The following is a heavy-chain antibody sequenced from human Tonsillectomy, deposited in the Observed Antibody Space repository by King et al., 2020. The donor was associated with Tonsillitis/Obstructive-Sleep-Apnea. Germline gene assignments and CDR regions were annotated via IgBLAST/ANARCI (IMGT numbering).Heavy chain of an antibody. Sequence: VQLVESGGGLVQPGGSLRLSCAASGFTFSSYSMNWVRQAPGKGLEWVSYISSSISTIYYADSVKGRFTISRDNAKNSLYLQMNSLRDEDTAVYYCASGRGGSGSHEAIDYWGQGTLVTVSS. CDR2: ISSSISTI. J-gene: IGHJ4*02. D-gene: IGHD1-26*01. V-gene: IGHV3-48*02. CDR3: ASGRGGSGSHEAIDY. CDR1: GFTFSSYS.